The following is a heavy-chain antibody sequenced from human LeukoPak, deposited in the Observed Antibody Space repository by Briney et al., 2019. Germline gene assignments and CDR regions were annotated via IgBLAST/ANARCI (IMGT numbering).Heavy chain of an antibody. CDR3: AADRALDSSGYPYYFDF. Sequence: ASVNVSFTTSGSTFTITAVQWERQARGQRLEWIGWIVVGSGNTKYAQKFQERVTIIRHMSTSTAYMELSSLRSEDTAVYYCAADRALDSSGYPYYFDFWGEGTGVSVSS. D-gene: IGHD3-22*01. J-gene: IGHJ4*02. CDR2: IVVGSGNT. V-gene: IGHV1-58*01. CDR1: GSTFTITA.